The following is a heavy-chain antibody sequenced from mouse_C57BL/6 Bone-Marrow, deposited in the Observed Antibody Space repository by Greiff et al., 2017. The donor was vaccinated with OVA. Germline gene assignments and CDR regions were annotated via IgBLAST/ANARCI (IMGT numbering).Heavy chain of an antibody. CDR1: GYTFTSYG. Sequence: VQLQESGAELARPGASVKLSCKASGYTFTSYGISWVKQRTGQGLEWIGEIYPRSGNTYYNEKFKGKATLTADKSSITAYMELRSLTSEDSAVYFCARTGYPYWYFNVWGTGTTVTVSS. CDR3: ARTGYPYWYFNV. V-gene: IGHV1-81*01. J-gene: IGHJ1*03. CDR2: IYPRSGNT.